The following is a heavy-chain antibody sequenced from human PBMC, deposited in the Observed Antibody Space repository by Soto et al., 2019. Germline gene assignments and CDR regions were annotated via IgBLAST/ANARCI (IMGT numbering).Heavy chain of an antibody. CDR3: AKDRYGQWLAPDY. Sequence: QVQLVESGGGVVQPGRSLRLSCAASGFTFSSYGMHWVRQAPGKGLEWVAVISYDGSNKYYADSVKGRFTTSRDNSKNTLYLQMNSLRAEDTAVYYCAKDRYGQWLAPDYWGQGTLVTVSS. CDR2: ISYDGSNK. V-gene: IGHV3-30*18. J-gene: IGHJ4*02. D-gene: IGHD6-19*01. CDR1: GFTFSSYG.